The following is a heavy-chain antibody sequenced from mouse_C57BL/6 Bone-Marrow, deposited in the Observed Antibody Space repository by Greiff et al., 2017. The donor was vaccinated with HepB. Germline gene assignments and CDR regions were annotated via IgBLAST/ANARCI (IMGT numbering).Heavy chain of an antibody. V-gene: IGHV1-75*01. Sequence: QVHVKQSGPELVKPGASVKISCKASGYTFTDYYINWVKQRPGQGLEWIGWIFPGSGSTYYNEKFKGKATLTVDKSSSTAYMLLSSLTSEDSAVYFCAHYYGSSCHWYFDVWGTGTTVTVSS. CDR3: AHYYGSSCHWYFDV. CDR1: GYTFTDYY. D-gene: IGHD1-1*01. J-gene: IGHJ1*03. CDR2: IFPGSGST.